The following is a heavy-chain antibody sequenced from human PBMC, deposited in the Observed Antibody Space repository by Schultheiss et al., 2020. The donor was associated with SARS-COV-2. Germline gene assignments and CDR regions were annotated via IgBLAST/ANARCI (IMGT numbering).Heavy chain of an antibody. CDR3: ARDRYSQGSGWSTGDY. Sequence: GGSLRLSCAASGFTFSSYAMHWVRQAPGKGLEWVAVISYDGSNKYYADSVKGRFTISRDNSKNTLYLQMNSLRAEDTAVYYCARDRYSQGSGWSTGDYWGQGTLVTVSS. D-gene: IGHD6-19*01. J-gene: IGHJ4*02. CDR1: GFTFSSYA. CDR2: ISYDGSNK. V-gene: IGHV3-30*04.